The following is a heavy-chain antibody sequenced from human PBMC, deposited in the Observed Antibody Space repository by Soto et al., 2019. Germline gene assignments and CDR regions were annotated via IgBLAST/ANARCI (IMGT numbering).Heavy chain of an antibody. CDR3: AXXXXXXSGSGKNWFDP. CDR1: GGSISSGGYY. CDR2: IYYSGST. D-gene: IGHD3-10*01. J-gene: IGHJ5*02. V-gene: IGHV4-31*03. Sequence: TLSLTCTFSGGSISSGGYYWSWIRQHPGKGLEWIGYIYYSGSTYYNPSLKSRVTISVDTSKNQFSLKLSSVTAADTAVYXXAXXXXXXSGSGKNWFDPWGQGTLVTVSS.